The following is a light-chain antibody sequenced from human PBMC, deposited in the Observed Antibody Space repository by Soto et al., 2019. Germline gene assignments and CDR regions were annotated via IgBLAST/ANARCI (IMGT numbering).Light chain of an antibody. V-gene: IGLV2-23*02. J-gene: IGLJ2*01. CDR3: CSHAGSHVI. CDR1: TSDVGTYKF. CDR2: EVS. Sequence: QSALTQPASVSGSPGQSITISCTRTTSDVGTYKFVSWYQQHPGIAPKLMIYEVSERPSGVSNRFSGSKSGNTASLTISGLQVEEEADYYCCSHAGSHVIFGGGTKLAVL.